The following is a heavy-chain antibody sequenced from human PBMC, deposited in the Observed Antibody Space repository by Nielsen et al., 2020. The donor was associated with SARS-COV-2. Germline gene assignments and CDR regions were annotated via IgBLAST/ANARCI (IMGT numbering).Heavy chain of an antibody. Sequence: GESLKISCVASGFTFADYTMHWVRQAPGKGLEWVSLIGWHGAGTYYADSVKGRFTVSRDNSKNTLYLQMNSLRAEDTAVYYCAKDYGSGSYGGYYGMDVWGQGTTVTVSS. D-gene: IGHD3-10*01. CDR3: AKDYGSGSYGGYYGMDV. CDR2: IGWHGAGT. CDR1: GFTFADYT. J-gene: IGHJ6*02. V-gene: IGHV3-43*01.